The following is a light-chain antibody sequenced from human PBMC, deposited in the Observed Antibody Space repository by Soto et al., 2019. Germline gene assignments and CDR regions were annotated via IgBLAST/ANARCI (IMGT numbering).Light chain of an antibody. Sequence: DIQMTQSPTTLSASVGDRVIITCRASQRMSAWLAWYQQKPGKAPTLLIYDASSLENGVPSRFSGSGSGTDFTLTISSLQPNDFATYYCQQYDNYPWTFGQGTKVEIK. J-gene: IGKJ1*01. V-gene: IGKV1-5*01. CDR1: QRMSAW. CDR2: DAS. CDR3: QQYDNYPWT.